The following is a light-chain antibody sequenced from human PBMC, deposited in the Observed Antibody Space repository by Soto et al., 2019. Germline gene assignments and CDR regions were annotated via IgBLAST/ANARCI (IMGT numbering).Light chain of an antibody. Sequence: DIQMTQSPSSLSSSVLERFTITCRASQNIDAWLAWYQQKPGKAPKVLIYKASSLESGVPSRFSGSGSGTEFTLTISSLQPDDSATYYCQRYNTYPLTFGGGTKVDIK. CDR1: QNIDAW. J-gene: IGKJ4*01. CDR3: QRYNTYPLT. V-gene: IGKV1-5*03. CDR2: KAS.